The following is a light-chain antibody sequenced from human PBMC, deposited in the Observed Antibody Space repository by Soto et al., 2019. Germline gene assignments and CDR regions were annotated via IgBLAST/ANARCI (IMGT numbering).Light chain of an antibody. V-gene: IGLV2-14*01. J-gene: IGLJ1*01. Sequence: QSVLTQPASVSGSPGQSITISCTGTSKEIVGFNYVSWYQQHPGNAPKLMIYDVSNRPSGVSNRFSGSKSGNTVSLTISVLQAEDEADYYCSSYTSSSTFYVFGTGTKVTVL. CDR3: SSYTSSSTFYV. CDR2: DVS. CDR1: SKEIVGFNY.